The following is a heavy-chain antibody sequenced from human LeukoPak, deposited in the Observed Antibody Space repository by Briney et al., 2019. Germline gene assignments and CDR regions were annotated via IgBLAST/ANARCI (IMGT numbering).Heavy chain of an antibody. V-gene: IGHV1-69*13. CDR2: IIPIFGTA. J-gene: IGHJ4*02. D-gene: IGHD2-21*02. CDR1: GGTFSSYA. Sequence: SVKVSCKASGGTFSSYAISWVRQAPGQGLEWMGGIIPIFGTANYAQKFQGRVTITADESTSTAYMELSSLRSEDTAVYYRARELAYCGGDCYFAYWGQGTLVTVSS. CDR3: ARELAYCGGDCYFAY.